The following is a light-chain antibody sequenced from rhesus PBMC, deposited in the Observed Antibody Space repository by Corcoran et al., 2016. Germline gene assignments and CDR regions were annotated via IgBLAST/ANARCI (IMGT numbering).Light chain of an antibody. CDR2: GVT. CDR3: CSYTTSSTCI. Sequence: QSAPTQPPSVSGSPGQSVTISCTGTSSDIGGYEYVSWYQQHPGKAPKLMIYGVTNRPSGVSDRFSGSKSGNTASLTISGLQAEDESDYYCCSYTTSSTCIFGAGTRLTVL. J-gene: IGLJ1*01. CDR1: SSDIGGYEY. V-gene: IGLV2S7*01.